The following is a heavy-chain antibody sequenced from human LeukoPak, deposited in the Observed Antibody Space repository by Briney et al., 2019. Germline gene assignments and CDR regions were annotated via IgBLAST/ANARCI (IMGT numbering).Heavy chain of an antibody. V-gene: IGHV3-21*01. J-gene: IGHJ4*02. CDR3: ARERPLSRLDY. D-gene: IGHD2/OR15-2a*01. CDR2: ISSSSYI. Sequence: GGSLRLSCAASGFTFSSYSMNWVRQAPGKGLEWVSSISSSSYIYYADSVKGRFTISRDNAKNSLYLQMNSLRAEDTAVYYCARERPLSRLDYWGQGTLVTVSS. CDR1: GFTFSSYS.